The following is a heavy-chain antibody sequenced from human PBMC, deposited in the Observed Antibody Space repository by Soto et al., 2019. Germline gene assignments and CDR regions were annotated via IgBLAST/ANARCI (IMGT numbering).Heavy chain of an antibody. CDR1: GFTFSTFD. V-gene: IGHV3-23*01. CDR2: IRGSSGST. J-gene: IGHJ4*02. Sequence: EVQLLESGGGLVQPGGSLILSCAASGFTFSTFDMTWIRQPPGKGLEWVSLIRGSSGSTYYADSVKGRFTISKDNSKNTLYLQTNSLRAEDTAVYFCVKGAWLDYWGQGNMVTVSS. CDR3: VKGAWLDY.